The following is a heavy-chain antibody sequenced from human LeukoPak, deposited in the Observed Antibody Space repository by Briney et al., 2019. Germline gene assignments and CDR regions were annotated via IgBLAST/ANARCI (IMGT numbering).Heavy chain of an antibody. Sequence: PGGSLRLSCAASGFTFSSYWMSWVRQAPGKGLEWVANIKQDGSEKYYADSVKGRFTISRDNSKNTLYLQMNSLRAEDTAVYYCARDLGYSSGWYYAFDIWGQGTMVTVSS. J-gene: IGHJ3*02. CDR1: GFTFSSYW. CDR2: IKQDGSEK. V-gene: IGHV3-7*01. D-gene: IGHD6-19*01. CDR3: ARDLGYSSGWYYAFDI.